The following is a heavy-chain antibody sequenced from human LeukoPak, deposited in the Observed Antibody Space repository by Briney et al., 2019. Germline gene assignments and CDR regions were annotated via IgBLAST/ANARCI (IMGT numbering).Heavy chain of an antibody. J-gene: IGHJ4*02. CDR1: GFTFSRHW. D-gene: IGHD2-2*01. CDR2: INGDGSDT. Sequence: PGGSLRLSCGASGFTFSRHWLHWVRQAPGKGLVWVSRINGDGSDTSYADSVKGRFTVSRDNAKNTLYLQMNSLRADDTAVYYCVVHCSSATCPDYWGQGTLVTVSS. CDR3: VVHCSSATCPDY. V-gene: IGHV3-74*01.